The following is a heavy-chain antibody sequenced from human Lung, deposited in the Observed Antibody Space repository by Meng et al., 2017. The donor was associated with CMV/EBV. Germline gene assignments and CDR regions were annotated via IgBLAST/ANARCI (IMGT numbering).Heavy chain of an antibody. CDR3: ARGGPSSFVVWSSYYFDS. Sequence: ASVKVSCKASGYTFTNYGISWVRQAPGQGLEWMGWIRGYTGNTNYAQKVQDRVIMTTDTPTSTAYMELRSLRSDDTAVYYCARGGPSSFVVWSSYYFDSWGQGTLVTVSS. CDR2: IRGYTGNT. D-gene: IGHD2-21*01. J-gene: IGHJ4*02. CDR1: GYTFTNYG. V-gene: IGHV1-18*01.